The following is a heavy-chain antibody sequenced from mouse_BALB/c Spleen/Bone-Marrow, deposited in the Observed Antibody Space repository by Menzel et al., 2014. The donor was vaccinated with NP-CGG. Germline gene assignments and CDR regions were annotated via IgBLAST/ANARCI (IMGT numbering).Heavy chain of an antibody. CDR3: ARRDDAMDY. CDR2: INPGSGGT. Sequence: VQLVESGAELVRPGTSVKVSCKASRYAFTNYLIEWVKQRPGQGLEWIGVINPGSGGTNYNEKFKGKATLTADKSSSTAYMQLSSLTSDDSAVYFCARRDDAMDYWGQGTSVTVSS. J-gene: IGHJ4*01. D-gene: IGHD3-3*01. V-gene: IGHV1-54*03. CDR1: RYAFTNYL.